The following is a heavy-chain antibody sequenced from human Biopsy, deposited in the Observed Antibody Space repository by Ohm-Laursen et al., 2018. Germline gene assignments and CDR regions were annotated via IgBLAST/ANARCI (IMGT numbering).Heavy chain of an antibody. Sequence: SLRLSCTASGFVVSGTQMSWVRQAPGKGLEWVSVTFESGDTTHYGDSVKGRFSVSRDNSKSTLYLQMNSLRAEDTAVYYCAKTLGDSYGSRYFDYWGQGTLVTVSS. CDR3: AKTLGDSYGSRYFDY. D-gene: IGHD5-18*01. J-gene: IGHJ4*02. V-gene: IGHV3-53*01. CDR1: GFVVSGTQ. CDR2: TFESGDTT.